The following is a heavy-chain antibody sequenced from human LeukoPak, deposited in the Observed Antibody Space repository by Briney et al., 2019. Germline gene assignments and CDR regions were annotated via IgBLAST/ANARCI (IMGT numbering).Heavy chain of an antibody. CDR3: ARDWRPGYYYDSSGYSLDAFDI. D-gene: IGHD3-22*01. V-gene: IGHV1-46*01. CDR2: INPSGGRS. J-gene: IGHJ3*02. CDR1: GYTFTSYY. Sequence: ASVKVSCKASGYTFTSYYMHWVRQAPGQGLEWMGIINPSGGRSNYAQKFQGKVTMTRDTSTSTVYMELSSLRSEDTAVYYCARDWRPGYYYDSSGYSLDAFDIWGQGTMVTVSS.